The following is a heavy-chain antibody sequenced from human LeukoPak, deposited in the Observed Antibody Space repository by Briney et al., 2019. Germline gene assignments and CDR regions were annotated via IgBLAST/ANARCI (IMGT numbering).Heavy chain of an antibody. D-gene: IGHD6-19*01. CDR3: ASGGGWVFFN. Sequence: PGGSLRHSCAASGFPFTSHWLSWFRQSPGRGLEWVAHITSDGSEKNYVDSVKGRFTISRDNARNSQFLQMNSLRAEDTAVYYCASGGGWVFFNWGQGTLVTVSS. CDR1: GFPFTSHW. CDR2: ITSDGSEK. V-gene: IGHV3-7*01. J-gene: IGHJ4*02.